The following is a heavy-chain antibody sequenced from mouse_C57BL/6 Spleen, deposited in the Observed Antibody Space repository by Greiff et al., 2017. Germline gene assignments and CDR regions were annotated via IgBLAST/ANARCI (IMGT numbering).Heavy chain of an antibody. V-gene: IGHV5-17*01. J-gene: IGHJ4*01. CDR3: ARNDGYYYAKDY. D-gene: IGHD2-3*01. Sequence: EVKLLESGGGLVKPGGSLKLSCAASGFTFSDYGMHWVRQAPEKGLEWVAYISSGSSTIYYADTVKGRFTISRDNAKNTLFLQMSSLRSEDTAMFYCARNDGYYYAKDYWGQGTSVTVAA. CDR2: ISSGSSTI. CDR1: GFTFSDYG.